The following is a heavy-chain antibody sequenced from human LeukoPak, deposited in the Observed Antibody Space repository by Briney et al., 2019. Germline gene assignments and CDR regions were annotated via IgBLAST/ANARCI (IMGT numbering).Heavy chain of an antibody. CDR1: GFSFSRFS. CDR3: AFRGNNYLLS. Sequence: GGSLRLSCAASGFSFSRFSMAWVRQAPGKGLEWVSSISSSSTYIHYADSVQGRFTISRDNTKNSLFLQLHSLRAEDTSVYYCAFRGNNYLLSWGQGTLVTVSS. D-gene: IGHD1/OR15-1a*01. V-gene: IGHV3-21*01. J-gene: IGHJ5*02. CDR2: ISSSSTYI.